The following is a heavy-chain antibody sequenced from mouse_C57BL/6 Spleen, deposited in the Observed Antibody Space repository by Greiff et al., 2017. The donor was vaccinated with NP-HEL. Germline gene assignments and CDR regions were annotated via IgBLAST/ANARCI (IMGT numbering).Heavy chain of an antibody. CDR2: INPSNGGT. CDR3: ARSSYYYGSSWYFDV. CDR1: GYTFTSYW. Sequence: QVQLQQPGTELVKPGASVKLSCKASGYTFTSYWMHWVKQRPGQGLEWIGNINPSNGGTNYNEKFKSKATLTVDKSSSTAYMQLSSLTSEDSAVYYWARSSYYYGSSWYFDVWGTGTTVTVSS. J-gene: IGHJ1*03. V-gene: IGHV1-53*01. D-gene: IGHD1-1*01.